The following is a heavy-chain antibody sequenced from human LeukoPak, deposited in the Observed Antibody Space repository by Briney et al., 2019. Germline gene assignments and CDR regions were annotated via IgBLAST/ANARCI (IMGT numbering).Heavy chain of an antibody. CDR3: ARDKVLLPGYYMEGYFDY. CDR1: GYTFTSYG. Sequence: ASVKVSCKASGYTFTSYGISWVRQAPGQGLEWMGWISAYNGNTNYAQKLQGRVTMTTDTSTSTAYMELRSLRSDDTAVYYCARDKVLLPGYYMEGYFDYWGQGTPVTVSS. J-gene: IGHJ4*02. D-gene: IGHD3-9*01. V-gene: IGHV1-18*01. CDR2: ISAYNGNT.